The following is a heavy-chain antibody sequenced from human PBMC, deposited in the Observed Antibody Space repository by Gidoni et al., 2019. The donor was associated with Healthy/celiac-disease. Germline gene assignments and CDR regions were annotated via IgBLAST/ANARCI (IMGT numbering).Heavy chain of an antibody. CDR3: ARDLYEGGYPIYYYYGMDV. CDR2: IWYDGSNK. Sequence: QVQLVESGGGVVQPGRSLRLSCAASGFTFSSYGMHWVRQAPGKGLEWVAVIWYDGSNKYYADSVKGRFTISRDNSKNTLYLQMNSLRAEDTAVYYCARDLYEGGYPIYYYYGMDVWGQGTTVTVSS. V-gene: IGHV3-33*01. CDR1: GFTFSSYG. D-gene: IGHD2-8*01. J-gene: IGHJ6*02.